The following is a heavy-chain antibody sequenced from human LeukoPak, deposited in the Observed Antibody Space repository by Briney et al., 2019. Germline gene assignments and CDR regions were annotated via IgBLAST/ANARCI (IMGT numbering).Heavy chain of an antibody. J-gene: IGHJ3*02. D-gene: IGHD2-2*02. V-gene: IGHV3-11*04. CDR3: VRAVPAAILGAFDI. Sequence: GGSLRLSCAASGFTFSDYYMSWIRQAPGKGPEWVSYISSRGSPINYADSVKGRFTISRDNAKNSLYLQMNSLRAEDTAVYYCVRAVPAAILGAFDIWGQGTMVTVSS. CDR2: ISSRGSPI. CDR1: GFTFSDYY.